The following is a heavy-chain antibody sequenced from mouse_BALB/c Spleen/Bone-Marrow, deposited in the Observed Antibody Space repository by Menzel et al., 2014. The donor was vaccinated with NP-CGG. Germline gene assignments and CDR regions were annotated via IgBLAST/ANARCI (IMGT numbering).Heavy chain of an antibody. V-gene: IGHV1-9*01. CDR2: ILPGSGST. CDR1: GYTFSSYW. J-gene: IGHJ2*01. D-gene: IGHD2-3*01. Sequence: LQESGAELMKPGASVKISYKATGYTFSSYWIEWVKQRPGHGLEWIGEILPGSGSTNYNEKFKGKATFTADTSSNTAYMQLSSLTSEDSAVYYCARKEGYDGYPDYWGQGTTLTVSS. CDR3: ARKEGYDGYPDY.